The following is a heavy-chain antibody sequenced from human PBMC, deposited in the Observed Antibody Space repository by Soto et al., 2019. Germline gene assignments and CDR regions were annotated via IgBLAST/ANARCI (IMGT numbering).Heavy chain of an antibody. D-gene: IGHD1-26*01. J-gene: IGHJ4*02. CDR3: ARRYGSAIDY. Sequence: QVQLQESGPGLVKPSETLSLTCTVSGGTISSWYWSWIRQPPGKGLEWIGYIYYSGSTNCNPSLKSRVTLSVATSKNQFSLKLSSATAADTAVYYCARRYGSAIDYWGQGTLVTVSS. CDR1: GGTISSWY. CDR2: IYYSGST. V-gene: IGHV4-59*08.